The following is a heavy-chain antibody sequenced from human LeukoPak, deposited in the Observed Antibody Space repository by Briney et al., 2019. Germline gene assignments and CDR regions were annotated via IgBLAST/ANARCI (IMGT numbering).Heavy chain of an antibody. CDR3: AGPDTNSRFAY. CDR2: IYPSGDS. J-gene: IGHJ4*02. Sequence: SETLSLTCTVSGGSITGTTYYSGWIRQPPGKELEWIGSIYPSGDSYYDPPLKSRVTMSVDTSRSQFSLKLTSVTDTDTAVYYCAGPDTNSRFAYWGQGTLVTVSS. CDR1: GGSITGTTYY. D-gene: IGHD2-8*01. V-gene: IGHV4-39*01.